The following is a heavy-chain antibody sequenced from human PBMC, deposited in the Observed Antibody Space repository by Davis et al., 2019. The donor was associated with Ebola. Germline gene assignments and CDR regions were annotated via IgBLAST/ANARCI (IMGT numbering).Heavy chain of an antibody. V-gene: IGHV4-59*01. CDR2: IYYSGST. D-gene: IGHD6-13*01. Sequence: SETLSLTCTVSGGSISSYYWSWIRQPPGKGLEWIGYIYYSGSTNYNPSLKSRVTISVDTSKNQFSLKLSSVTAADTAVYYCARGSVAAASLTNWFDPWGQGTLVTVSS. CDR1: GGSISSYY. J-gene: IGHJ5*02. CDR3: ARGSVAAASLTNWFDP.